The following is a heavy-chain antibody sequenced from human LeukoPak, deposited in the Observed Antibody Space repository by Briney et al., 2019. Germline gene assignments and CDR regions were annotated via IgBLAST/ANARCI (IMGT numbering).Heavy chain of an antibody. V-gene: IGHV4-39*01. CDR2: VHYSGST. Sequence: PSGTLSLTCTVSGDSISRSNFYWGWIRQPPGKGLEWVGSVHYSGSTYYNPSLKSRVTISVDTSKNQFSLKLTSVTAADTAVYYCARPTYYDNSGYYYWGQGTLVTVSS. J-gene: IGHJ4*02. D-gene: IGHD3-22*01. CDR3: ARPTYYDNSGYYY. CDR1: GDSISRSNFY.